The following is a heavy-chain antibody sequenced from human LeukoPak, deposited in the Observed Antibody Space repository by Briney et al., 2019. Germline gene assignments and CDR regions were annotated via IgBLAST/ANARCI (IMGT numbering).Heavy chain of an antibody. CDR1: GGTSSSYA. D-gene: IGHD6-19*01. CDR2: IIPIFGTA. Sequence: SVKVSCKASGGTSSSYAISWVRQAPGQGLEWMGGIIPIFGTANYAQKFQGRVTITADKSTSTAYMELSSLRSEDTAVYYCASSLAVAGTGGLDPWGQGTLVTVSS. CDR3: ASSLAVAGTGGLDP. V-gene: IGHV1-69*06. J-gene: IGHJ5*02.